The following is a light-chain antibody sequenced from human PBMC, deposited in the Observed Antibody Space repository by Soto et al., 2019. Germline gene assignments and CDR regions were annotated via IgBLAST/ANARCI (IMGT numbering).Light chain of an antibody. Sequence: QSALTQPASVSGSPGQSITISCTGSSSDVGGYNYVSWYQHHPGKAPKLMIYDVSNRPSGVSNRFSGSNSGNTASLTISGLQAEDEADCYCSSYTSSSTVVFGGGTKLTVL. CDR2: DVS. J-gene: IGLJ2*01. V-gene: IGLV2-14*03. CDR3: SSYTSSSTVV. CDR1: SSDVGGYNY.